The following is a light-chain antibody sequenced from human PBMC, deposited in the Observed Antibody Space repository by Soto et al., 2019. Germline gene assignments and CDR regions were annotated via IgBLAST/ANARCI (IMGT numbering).Light chain of an antibody. CDR3: QQYNGDST. CDR1: QSISIW. V-gene: IGKV1-5*03. CDR2: KAS. Sequence: IQMTQSPSTLSASVGDRVTITCRASQSISIWLAWYQQKPGKAPKLLIYKASSLESEVPSRFSGSGSGTEFTLTINSLQPDDSATYYCQQYNGDSTFGQGTKVEIK. J-gene: IGKJ1*01.